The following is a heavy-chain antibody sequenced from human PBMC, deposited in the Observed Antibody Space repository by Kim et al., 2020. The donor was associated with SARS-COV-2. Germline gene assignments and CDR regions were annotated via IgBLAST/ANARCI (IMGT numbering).Heavy chain of an antibody. CDR2: ISSSGSTI. CDR3: ARDQAGGNSYNWFDP. D-gene: IGHD2-21*02. V-gene: IGHV3-48*03. CDR1: GFTFSSYE. Sequence: GGSLRLSCAASGFTFSSYEMNWVRQAPGKGLEWVSYISSSGSTIYYADSVKGRFTISRDNAKNSLYLQMNSLRAEDTAVYYCARDQAGGNSYNWFDPWGQGTLVTLSS. J-gene: IGHJ5*02.